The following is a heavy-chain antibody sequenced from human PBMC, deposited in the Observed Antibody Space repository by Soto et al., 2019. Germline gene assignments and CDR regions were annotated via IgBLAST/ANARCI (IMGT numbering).Heavy chain of an antibody. CDR3: ARDQTGITTAGGGRIDY. Sequence: VQLVESGGGVVQPGRSLRLSCAASGFTFSSYAMHWVRQAPGKGLECVAVISYDGSNKYYADSVKGRFTISRDNSKNTLYLQMNSLRAEDTAVFYCARDQTGITTAGGGRIDYWGQGSLVTVSS. J-gene: IGHJ4*02. CDR1: GFTFSSYA. D-gene: IGHD6-13*01. V-gene: IGHV3-30-3*01. CDR2: ISYDGSNK.